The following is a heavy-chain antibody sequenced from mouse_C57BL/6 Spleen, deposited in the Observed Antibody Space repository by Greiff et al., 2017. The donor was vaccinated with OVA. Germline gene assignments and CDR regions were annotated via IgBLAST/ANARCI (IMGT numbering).Heavy chain of an antibody. CDR1: VFTFSDYG. CDR3: ARLNSNYGDYAMDY. D-gene: IGHD2-5*01. V-gene: IGHV5-17*01. Sequence: EVQRVESGGGLVKPGGSLPLSCAASVFTFSDYGMHWVRQAPETGLEWVAYISSGSSTIYYADTVTGRFPRSSDNAKNALFLHMTSLRSEDTAMYYCARLNSNYGDYAMDYWGQGTSVNVSS. J-gene: IGHJ4*01. CDR2: ISSGSSTI.